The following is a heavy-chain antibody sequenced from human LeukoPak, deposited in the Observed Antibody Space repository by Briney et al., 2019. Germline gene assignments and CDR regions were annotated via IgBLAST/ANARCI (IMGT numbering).Heavy chain of an antibody. CDR1: GYTFTGYY. Sequence: GASVKVSCKASGYTFTGYYMHWVRQAPGQGLEWMGRINPNSGGTNYAQKFQGRVTMTRDTSISTAYMELSRLRSDDTAVYYCARETPTAASLDYWGQGTLVTVSS. V-gene: IGHV1-2*06. CDR2: INPNSGGT. CDR3: ARETPTAASLDY. J-gene: IGHJ4*02. D-gene: IGHD2-2*01.